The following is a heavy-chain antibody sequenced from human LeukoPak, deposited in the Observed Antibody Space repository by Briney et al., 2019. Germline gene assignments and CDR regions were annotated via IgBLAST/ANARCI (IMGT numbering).Heavy chain of an antibody. CDR3: ARDADSSGYYPDAFDI. J-gene: IGHJ3*02. CDR1: GYTFTGYY. D-gene: IGHD3-22*01. V-gene: IGHV1-2*02. Sequence: GASVTVSCKSSGYTFTGYYMHWVRQAPGQGLEWMGWINPNSGGTNYAQKFQGGVTMTRDTSISTAYMELSRLRSDDTAVYYCARDADSSGYYPDAFDIWGQGTMVTVSS. CDR2: INPNSGGT.